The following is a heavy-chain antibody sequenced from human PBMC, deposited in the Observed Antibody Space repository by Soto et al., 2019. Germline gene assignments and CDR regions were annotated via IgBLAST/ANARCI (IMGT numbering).Heavy chain of an antibody. CDR1: GFTFSTYA. J-gene: IGHJ6*03. V-gene: IGHV3-23*01. CDR2: ITTSGGNT. D-gene: IGHD2-8*01. Sequence: EVQLLESGGGLVQPGGSLRLSCAASGFTFSTYAMSWVRQAPGKGLEWVSTITTSGGNTYYADSVQGRFTISRDNSKDTLYLQMNSLRAEDTAVYYCAGRYCTNGVCYTNYYYYIDGWGKGTTVTVSS. CDR3: AGRYCTNGVCYTNYYYYIDG.